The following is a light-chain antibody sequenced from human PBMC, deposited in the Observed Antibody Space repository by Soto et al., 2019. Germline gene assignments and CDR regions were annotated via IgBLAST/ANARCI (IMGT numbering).Light chain of an antibody. J-gene: IGKJ1*01. CDR1: QSGRDW. Sequence: DIHITQSPSTLSASVGDRATITCRASQSGRDWLAGVQQKAGKAPKLLIYEASRLESGVPSRISGSGAGTEFTLTISSLQPDDFATYSCQQYTSYPWQFGQGTKVDIK. CDR3: QQYTSYPWQ. V-gene: IGKV1-5*03. CDR2: EAS.